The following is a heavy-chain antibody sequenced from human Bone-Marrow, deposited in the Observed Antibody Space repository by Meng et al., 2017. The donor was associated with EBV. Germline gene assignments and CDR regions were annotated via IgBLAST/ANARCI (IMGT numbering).Heavy chain of an antibody. CDR2: INHSGST. D-gene: IGHD3-22*01. CDR3: ASRHYYDSSGYYGFDY. J-gene: IGHJ4*02. CDR1: GGSFSGYY. Sequence: VPLPQWGAGHLEPSAALSLPCAVYGGSFSGYYWSWIRQPPGKGLEWIGEINHSGSTNYNPSLKSRVTISVDTSKNQFSLKLSSVTAADTAVYYCASRHYYDSSGYYGFDYWGQGTLVTVSS. V-gene: IGHV4-34*01.